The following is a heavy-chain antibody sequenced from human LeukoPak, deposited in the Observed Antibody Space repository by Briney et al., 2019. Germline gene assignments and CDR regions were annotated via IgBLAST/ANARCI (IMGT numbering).Heavy chain of an antibody. V-gene: IGHV4-39*07. CDR1: GGSISSSSHY. Sequence: PSETLSLTCTVSGGSISSSSHYWGWIRQPPGKGLEWIGSMYYSGGTYYNPSLKSRVTISIDTSKNQFSLKVSSVTAADTAVYYCAKEGGHSGWFDPWGQGTLVTVSS. CDR3: AKEGGHSGWFDP. D-gene: IGHD4-23*01. J-gene: IGHJ5*02. CDR2: MYYSGGT.